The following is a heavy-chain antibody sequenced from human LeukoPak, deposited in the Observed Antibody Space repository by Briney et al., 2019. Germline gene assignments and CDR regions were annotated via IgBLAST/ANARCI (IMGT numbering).Heavy chain of an antibody. D-gene: IGHD5-12*01. CDR3: TTGDQRGYSGLDY. V-gene: IGHV3-15*01. Sequence: GGSLRLSCAASGFTFSNAWMSWVRQAPGKGLEWVGRIKSKTDGGTTDYAAPVKGRFTISRDDSKNTLYLQMNSLKTEDTAVYYCTTGDQRGYSGLDYWGQGTLVTVSS. J-gene: IGHJ4*02. CDR1: GFTFSNAW. CDR2: IKSKTDGGTT.